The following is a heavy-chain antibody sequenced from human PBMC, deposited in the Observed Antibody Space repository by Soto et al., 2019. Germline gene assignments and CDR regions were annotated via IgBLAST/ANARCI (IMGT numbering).Heavy chain of an antibody. Sequence: AGGSLRLSCAASGFTLSSYALHWVRQAPGKGLEWVAVISYDGSNEYYADSVKGRFTISRDNSKNTVYLQMNSLRAEDTAVYYCARPYSSSWTEAFDIWGQGTMVTVSS. CDR1: GFTLSSYA. CDR3: ARPYSSSWTEAFDI. V-gene: IGHV3-30-3*01. CDR2: ISYDGSNE. J-gene: IGHJ3*02. D-gene: IGHD6-13*01.